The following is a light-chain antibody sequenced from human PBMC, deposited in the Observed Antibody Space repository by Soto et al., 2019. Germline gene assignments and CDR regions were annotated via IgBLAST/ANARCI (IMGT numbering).Light chain of an antibody. J-gene: IGKJ5*01. CDR3: QQYGSSPIT. CDR2: DTS. Sequence: EIVMTQSPATLSVSPGERASLSCRASQSVFSNLAWYQQKPGQAPRLLIYDTSTRATGIPARFSGSGSGTDFTLTISRLEPEDFAVYYCQQYGSSPITFGQGTRLEIK. CDR1: QSVFSN. V-gene: IGKV3-15*01.